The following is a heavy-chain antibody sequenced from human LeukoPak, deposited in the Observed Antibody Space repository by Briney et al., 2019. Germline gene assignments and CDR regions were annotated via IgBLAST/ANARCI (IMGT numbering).Heavy chain of an antibody. CDR1: GFIFSDYN. CDR3: ARPSSGAYDY. Sequence: GGSLRLSCAASGFIFSDYNMHWVRQAPGKGLEWVSYITHSGRTISYADSVKGRFSISRDNARNSLYLQMNSLRDDDTAVYFCARPSSGAYDYWGQGTLVTVSS. D-gene: IGHD1-26*01. CDR2: ITHSGRTI. V-gene: IGHV3-48*02. J-gene: IGHJ4*02.